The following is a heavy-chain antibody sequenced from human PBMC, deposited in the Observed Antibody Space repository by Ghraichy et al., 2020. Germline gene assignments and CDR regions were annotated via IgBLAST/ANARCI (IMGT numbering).Heavy chain of an antibody. Sequence: LSLTCAASGFTFSDYYMSWIRQVPGKGLEWVSYISSSGSTIYYADSVKGRFTISRDNAKNSLYLQMNSLRAEDTAVYYCARPVLRYFDWLLKHPDAFDIWGQGTMVTVSS. CDR3: ARPVLRYFDWLLKHPDAFDI. CDR1: GFTFSDYY. J-gene: IGHJ3*02. CDR2: ISSSGSTI. D-gene: IGHD3-9*01. V-gene: IGHV3-11*01.